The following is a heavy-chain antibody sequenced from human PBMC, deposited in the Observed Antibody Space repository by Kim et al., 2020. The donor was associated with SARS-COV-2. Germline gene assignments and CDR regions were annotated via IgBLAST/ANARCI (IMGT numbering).Heavy chain of an antibody. D-gene: IGHD1-26*01. J-gene: IGHJ3*02. CDR3: ASSSYREAPGPPRDAFDI. Sequence: SVKVSCKASGGTFSSYAISWVRQAPGQGLEWMGGIIPIFGTANYAQKFQGRVTITADESTSTAYMELSSLRSEDTAVYYCASSSYREAPGPPRDAFDIWGQGTMVTVSS. V-gene: IGHV1-69*13. CDR1: GGTFSSYA. CDR2: IIPIFGTA.